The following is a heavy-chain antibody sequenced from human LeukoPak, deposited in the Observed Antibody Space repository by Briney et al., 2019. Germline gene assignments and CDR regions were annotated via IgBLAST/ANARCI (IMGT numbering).Heavy chain of an antibody. D-gene: IGHD3-3*01. CDR3: ARGIFWSGYYAPYYMDV. CDR1: GYTFTGYY. J-gene: IGHJ6*03. V-gene: IGHV1-2*02. Sequence: ASVKVSCKASGYTFTGYYMHWVRQAPGQGLEWMGWINPNSGGTNYAQKFQGRVTMTRDTSISTAYMELSGLRSDDTAVYYCARGIFWSGYYAPYYMDVWGKGTTVTVSS. CDR2: INPNSGGT.